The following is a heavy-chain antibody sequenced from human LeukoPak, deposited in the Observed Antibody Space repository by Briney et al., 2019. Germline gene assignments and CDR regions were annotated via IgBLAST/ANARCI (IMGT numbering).Heavy chain of an antibody. CDR1: GFTFSNAW. Sequence: GGSLRLSRAPSGFTFSNAWASWVRQAPGKGLEWVGRIKRKIDGGTTDYPAPVEGRFIITRDDSTNTLYLQMNSLKAEDTAVYYCSTYRITVAGLVDYWGQGSLVAVSS. D-gene: IGHD6-19*01. J-gene: IGHJ4*02. V-gene: IGHV3-15*01. CDR3: STYRITVAGLVDY. CDR2: IKRKIDGGTT.